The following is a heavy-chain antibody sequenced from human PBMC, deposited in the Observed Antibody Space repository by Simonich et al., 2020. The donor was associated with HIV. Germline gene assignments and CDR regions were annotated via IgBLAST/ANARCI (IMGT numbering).Heavy chain of an antibody. V-gene: IGHV4-38-2*02. D-gene: IGHD3-22*01. Sequence: QVQLQESDPGLVKPSETLSPICNVSGYSNSSGYYWCWIRQLPGKGLEWLGVCHGGSPYYHPSLKSRVTISLDTSKNQFSLKLSSVTAADTAVYYCAGDSSGQSDYWGQGTLVTVSS. J-gene: IGHJ4*02. CDR2: VCHGGSP. CDR3: AGDSSGQSDY. CDR1: GYSNSSGYY.